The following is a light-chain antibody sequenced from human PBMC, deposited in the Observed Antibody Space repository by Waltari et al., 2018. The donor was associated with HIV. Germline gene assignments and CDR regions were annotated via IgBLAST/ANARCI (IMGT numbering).Light chain of an antibody. J-gene: IGKJ1*01. CDR1: QSISTW. CDR3: QQYNAFPWT. V-gene: IGKV1-5*03. CDR2: MAS. Sequence: DIQITQSSSSLSASLGDTVTITCRASQSISTWLAWYQQKPGKAPQLLIYMASTLEGGVPSRFSGSGSGTEFTLTISSLQPDDFATYYCQQYNAFPWTFGQGTKVEIK.